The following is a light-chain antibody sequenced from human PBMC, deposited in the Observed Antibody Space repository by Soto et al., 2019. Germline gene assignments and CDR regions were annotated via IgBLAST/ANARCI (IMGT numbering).Light chain of an antibody. CDR2: DAS. J-gene: IGKJ4*01. Sequence: EIVLTQSPATLSLSPGERATLSCRASQSVTSYLAGYQQKPGQPPRLLIYDASSRATGIPARFSGSGSGTDFTLTISSLEPADFAVYYCPQRSDWPPLTFGGGTKVQIK. V-gene: IGKV3-11*01. CDR3: PQRSDWPPLT. CDR1: QSVTSY.